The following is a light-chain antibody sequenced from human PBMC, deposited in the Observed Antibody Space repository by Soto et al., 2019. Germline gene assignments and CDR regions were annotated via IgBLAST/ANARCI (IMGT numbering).Light chain of an antibody. CDR3: QQYGRSPTT. CDR2: DAS. Sequence: EIVLTQSPGTLSLSPGERATLSCRATESVVSSYLAWYQLKPGQAPRLLIYDASSRATGIPDRFSGSGSGTDFTLTISRLEPEDFAVYYCQQYGRSPTTFGQGTKVDIK. V-gene: IGKV3-20*01. J-gene: IGKJ1*01. CDR1: ESVVSSY.